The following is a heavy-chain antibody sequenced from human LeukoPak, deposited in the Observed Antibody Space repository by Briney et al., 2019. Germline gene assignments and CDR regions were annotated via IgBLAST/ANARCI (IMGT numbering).Heavy chain of an antibody. V-gene: IGHV3-23*01. CDR1: GFTFSSYT. Sequence: GGSLRLSCAASGFTFSSYTMTWVRQAPGKGLEWVSAIGGSTYYADSVKGRFTISRDNSKNTLYLQMNSLRADDTAVYYCAKDWPSEWQHLPDYDALDIWGQGTMVTVSS. CDR3: AKDWPSEWQHLPDYDALDI. J-gene: IGHJ3*02. D-gene: IGHD6-13*01. CDR2: IGGST.